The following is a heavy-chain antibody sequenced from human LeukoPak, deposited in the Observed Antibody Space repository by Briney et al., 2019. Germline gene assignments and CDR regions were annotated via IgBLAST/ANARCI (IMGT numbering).Heavy chain of an antibody. D-gene: IGHD3-22*01. J-gene: IGHJ4*02. CDR3: AKPMSYYDSSGYSEEGYYFDY. Sequence: PSETLSLTCTVSGGSISSSSYYWGWIRQPPGKGLEWIGSIYYSGSTYYNPSLKSRVTISVDTSKNQFSLKLSSVTAEDTAVYYCAKPMSYYDSSGYSEEGYYFDYWGQGTLVTVSS. CDR1: GGSISSSSYY. V-gene: IGHV4-39*07. CDR2: IYYSGST.